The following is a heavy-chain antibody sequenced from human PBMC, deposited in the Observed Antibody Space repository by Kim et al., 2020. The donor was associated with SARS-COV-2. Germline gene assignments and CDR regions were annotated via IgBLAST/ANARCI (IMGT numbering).Heavy chain of an antibody. CDR1: GFTFSSYS. CDR2: ISSSSSTI. D-gene: IGHD6-13*01. Sequence: GGSLRLSCAASGFTFSSYSMNWVRQAPGKGLEWVSYISSSSSTIYYADSVKGRFTISRDNAQNSLYLQMNSLIDEDTAVYYCARDSGIVAAGPIEYVGQG. J-gene: IGHJ4*02. V-gene: IGHV3-48*02. CDR3: ARDSGIVAAGPIEY.